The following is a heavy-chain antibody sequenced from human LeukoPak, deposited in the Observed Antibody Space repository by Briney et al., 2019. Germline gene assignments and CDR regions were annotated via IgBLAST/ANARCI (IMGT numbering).Heavy chain of an antibody. CDR3: ARGVVAAAGRTFDF. Sequence: SETLSLTCTVSGGFISSYYWSWIRQPAGKGLEWIGRIYTSGSTNYNPSLKSRVTISLDTSKNQFSLKLSSVTAADTAVYYCARGVVAAAGRTFDFWGQGTLVTVSS. CDR2: IYTSGST. J-gene: IGHJ4*02. CDR1: GGFISSYY. V-gene: IGHV4-4*07. D-gene: IGHD6-13*01.